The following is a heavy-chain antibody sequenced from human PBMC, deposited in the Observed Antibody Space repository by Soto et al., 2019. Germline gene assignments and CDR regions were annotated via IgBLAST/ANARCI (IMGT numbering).Heavy chain of an antibody. CDR3: AKAYDPG. D-gene: IGHD3-22*01. Sequence: QVQLVESGGGVVQPGRSLRLSCAASGFTFSSYGMHWVRQAPGKGLEWVAVISYDGSNKYYADSVKGRFTISRDNSKNTLYLQMNSLRAEDTAVYYCAKAYDPGWGQGTLVTVSS. CDR2: ISYDGSNK. CDR1: GFTFSSYG. V-gene: IGHV3-30*18. J-gene: IGHJ4*02.